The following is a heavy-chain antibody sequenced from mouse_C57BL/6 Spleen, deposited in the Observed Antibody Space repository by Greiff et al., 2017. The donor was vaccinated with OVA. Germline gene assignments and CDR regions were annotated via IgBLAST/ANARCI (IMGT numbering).Heavy chain of an antibody. CDR1: GFTFSSYA. V-gene: IGHV5-4*01. CDR3: ARDYYGSNYRYFDV. D-gene: IGHD1-1*01. Sequence: EVKLVESGGGLVKPGGSLKLSCAASGFTFSSYAMSWVRQTPEKRLEWVATISDGGSYTYYPDNVKGRFTISRDNAKNNLYLQMSHLKSEDTAMYYCARDYYGSNYRYFDVWGTGTTVTVSS. CDR2: ISDGGSYT. J-gene: IGHJ1*03.